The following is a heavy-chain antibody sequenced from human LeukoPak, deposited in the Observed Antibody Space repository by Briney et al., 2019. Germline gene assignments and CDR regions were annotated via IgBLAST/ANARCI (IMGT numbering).Heavy chain of an antibody. J-gene: IGHJ5*02. Sequence: ASVKVSCKVSGYTLTELSMHWVRQAPGKGLEWMGGFDPEDGETLYAQKFQGRITMTEDTSTDTAYMDLSNLRSEDTAVYYCATEILSGQELLAWGQGTLVTVSS. V-gene: IGHV1-24*01. CDR1: GYTLTELS. CDR2: FDPEDGET. CDR3: ATEILSGQELLA. D-gene: IGHD2-15*01.